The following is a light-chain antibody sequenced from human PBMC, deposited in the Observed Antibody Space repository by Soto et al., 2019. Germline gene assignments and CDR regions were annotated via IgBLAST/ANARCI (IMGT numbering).Light chain of an antibody. J-gene: IGKJ3*01. V-gene: IGKV3-11*01. Sequence: EIVLTQSPATLSLSPGERATLSCRASQSVSSYLAWYQQKPGQAPRLLIYDASNRATGIPARFSGSGSGTDFTLTISSLEPEDFVVYYCQQRSNWPKFTFGPGTKVDIK. CDR1: QSVSSY. CDR2: DAS. CDR3: QQRSNWPKFT.